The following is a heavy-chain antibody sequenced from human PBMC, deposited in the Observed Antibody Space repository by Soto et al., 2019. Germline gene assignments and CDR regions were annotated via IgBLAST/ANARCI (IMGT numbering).Heavy chain of an antibody. Sequence: SETLSLTCTVSGGSISNYYWSWLRQPPGKGLEWIGYIYYSGSTNYNPSLRSRATISVDTSKNQFSLKLSSVTAADTAIYYCVRDRGYSSWYDPWGQGTLVTVSS. J-gene: IGHJ5*02. CDR2: IYYSGST. CDR3: VRDRGYSSWYDP. D-gene: IGHD5-18*01. CDR1: GGSISNYY. V-gene: IGHV4-59*01.